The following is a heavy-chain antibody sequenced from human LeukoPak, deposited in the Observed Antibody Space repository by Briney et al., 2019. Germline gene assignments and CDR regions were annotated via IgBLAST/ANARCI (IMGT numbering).Heavy chain of an antibody. CDR2: IYYSGST. CDR1: GGSFSSYY. CDR3: ATWRSSYYYGMDV. D-gene: IGHD2-2*01. V-gene: IGHV4-59*01. Sequence: SETLSLTCAVYGGSFSSYYWSWIRQPPGKGLEWIGYIYYSGSTNYNPSLKSRVTISVDTSKNQFSLKLSSVTAADTAVYYCATWRSSYYYGMDVWGQGTTVTVSS. J-gene: IGHJ6*02.